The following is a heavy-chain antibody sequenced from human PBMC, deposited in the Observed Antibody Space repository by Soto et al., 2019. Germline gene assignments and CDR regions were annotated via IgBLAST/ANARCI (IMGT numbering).Heavy chain of an antibody. CDR3: ARGGIYGGKPFDY. CDR1: GGTFSSYA. Sequence: SVEVSCKASGGTFSSYAISWVRQAPGQGLEWMGGIIPIFGTANYAQKFQGRVTITADESPSTAYMELSSLRSEDTAVYYCARGGIYGGKPFDYWGQGTLVTVSS. J-gene: IGHJ4*02. CDR2: IIPIFGTA. D-gene: IGHD4-17*01. V-gene: IGHV1-69*13.